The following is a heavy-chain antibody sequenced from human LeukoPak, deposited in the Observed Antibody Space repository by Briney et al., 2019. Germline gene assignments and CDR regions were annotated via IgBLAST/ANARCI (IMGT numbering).Heavy chain of an antibody. D-gene: IGHD5-18*01. CDR1: GGSISSGGYS. J-gene: IGHJ4*02. Sequence: PSETLSLTCAVSGGSISSGGYSWSWIRQPPGKGLEWIGYIYHSGSTYYNPSLKSRVTISVDRSKNQFSLKLSSVTAADTAVYYCARSRRGYSYGLREPLFDYWGQGTLVTVSS. V-gene: IGHV4-30-2*01. CDR3: ARSRRGYSYGLREPLFDY. CDR2: IYHSGST.